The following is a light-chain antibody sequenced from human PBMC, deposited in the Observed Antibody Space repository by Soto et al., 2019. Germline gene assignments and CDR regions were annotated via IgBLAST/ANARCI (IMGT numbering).Light chain of an antibody. CDR1: SSDVGGHNS. CDR2: DVS. Sequence: QSALTQPASVSGSPGQSITISCTGTSSDVGGHNSVSWYRQDPGKAPKLMIYDVSNRPSGVSDRFSGSKSSNTASLTIPGLQIEDEADYYCSSFTSSVTYVFGTGTKVT. V-gene: IGLV2-14*01. CDR3: SSFTSSVTYV. J-gene: IGLJ1*01.